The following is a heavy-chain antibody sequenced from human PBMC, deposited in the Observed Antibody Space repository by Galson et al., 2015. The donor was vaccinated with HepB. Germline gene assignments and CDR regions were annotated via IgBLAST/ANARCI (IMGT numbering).Heavy chain of an antibody. V-gene: IGHV3-49*03. CDR2: IRNKAYGETT. J-gene: IGHJ4*02. CDR3: SRAHLFGVI. D-gene: IGHD3-10*02. CDR1: GFTFGDYS. Sequence: SLRLSCAGSGFTFGDYSLNWFRQAPGKGLEWVGFIRNKAYGETTQYAASVKVRFTISRDDSKSIAYLQMDSLKTEDTAVYFCSRAHLFGVIWGQGTLVTVSS.